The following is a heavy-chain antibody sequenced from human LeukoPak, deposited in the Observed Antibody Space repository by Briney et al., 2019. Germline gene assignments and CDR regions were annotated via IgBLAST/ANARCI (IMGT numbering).Heavy chain of an antibody. CDR2: IGVTGDT. V-gene: IGHV3-13*01. D-gene: IGHD2-15*01. CDR3: AREFCGSRAACAGGLHYDV. CDR1: GFTFSRDD. Sequence: GGSLRLSCAASGFTFSRDDFHWVRQIPGKGLEWVSAIGVTGDTYYADSVKGRFTISRDNAASSLYLQMRSLRAGDTALYYCAREFCGSRAACAGGLHYDVWGRGTLVTVSS. J-gene: IGHJ2*01.